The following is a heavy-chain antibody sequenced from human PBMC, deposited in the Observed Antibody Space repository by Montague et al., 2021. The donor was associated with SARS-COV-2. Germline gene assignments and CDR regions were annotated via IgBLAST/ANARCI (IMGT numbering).Heavy chain of an antibody. CDR3: ARDASSANSPANNWFDS. J-gene: IGHJ5*01. V-gene: IGHV4-4*07. CDR1: GGSITTYY. D-gene: IGHD4/OR15-4a*01. Sequence: SETLSLTCSVSGGSITTYYCSWVRQPSGKGLEWIGRLSTSGSTNXNPSLKSRVTMSLDTSKNQVSLNLSSVTAADTAVYYCARDASSANSPANNWFDSWGQGTLVTVSS. CDR2: LSTSGST.